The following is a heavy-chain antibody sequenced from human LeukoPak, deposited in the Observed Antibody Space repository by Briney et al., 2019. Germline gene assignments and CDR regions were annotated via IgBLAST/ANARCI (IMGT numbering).Heavy chain of an antibody. D-gene: IGHD3-10*01. J-gene: IGHJ5*02. Sequence: SQTLSLTCTVSGGSISSGDYYWSWIRQPPGKGLEWIGYIYYSGSTYYNPSLKSRVTISVDTSKNQFSLKLSSVTAADTAVYYCARGPLLQTYYYGSGSYGFSYNWFDPWGQGTLVTVSS. CDR3: ARGPLLQTYYYGSGSYGFSYNWFDP. CDR2: IYYSGST. V-gene: IGHV4-30-4*08. CDR1: GGSISSGDYY.